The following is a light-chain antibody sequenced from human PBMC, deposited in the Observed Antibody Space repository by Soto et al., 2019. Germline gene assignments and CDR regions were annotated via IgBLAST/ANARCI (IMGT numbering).Light chain of an antibody. CDR1: QSVSSYY. CDR3: QQYYSTSSIT. Sequence: EIVLTQSPGTLSLSPGERATLSCRASQSVSSYYLAWYQQKPGKAPKLLIYAASSLQSGVPSRFSGSGSGTDFTLAINSLQAEDVAVYYCQQYYSTSSITFGQGTRLEIK. CDR2: AAS. J-gene: IGKJ5*01. V-gene: IGKV3-20*01.